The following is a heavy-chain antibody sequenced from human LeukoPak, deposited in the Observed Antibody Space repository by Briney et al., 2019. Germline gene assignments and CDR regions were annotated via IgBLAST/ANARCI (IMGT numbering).Heavy chain of an antibody. J-gene: IGHJ3*02. CDR2: IYTSGST. V-gene: IGHV4-61*02. D-gene: IGHD6-6*01. Sequence: KPSETLSLTCTVSGGSISSGSYYWSWIRQPAGKGLEWIGRIYTSGSTNYNPSLKSRVTISVDTSKNQFSLKLSSVTAADTAVYYCARGSSSSDAFDIWGQGTMVTVSS. CDR3: ARGSSSSDAFDI. CDR1: GGSISSGSYY.